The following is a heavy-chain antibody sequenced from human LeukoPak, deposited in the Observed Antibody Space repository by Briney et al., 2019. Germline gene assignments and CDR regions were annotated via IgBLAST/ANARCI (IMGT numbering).Heavy chain of an antibody. D-gene: IGHD1-14*01. V-gene: IGHV3-30-3*01. CDR1: GFTFSSYA. CDR2: ISYDGSNK. CDR3: ARTGSYYYYYMDV. Sequence: PGGSLRLSCAASGFTFSSYAMHWVRQVPGKGLEWVAVISYDGSNKYYADSVKGRFTISRDNSKNTLYLQMNSLRAEDTAVYYCARTGSYYYYYMDVWGKGTTVTVSS. J-gene: IGHJ6*03.